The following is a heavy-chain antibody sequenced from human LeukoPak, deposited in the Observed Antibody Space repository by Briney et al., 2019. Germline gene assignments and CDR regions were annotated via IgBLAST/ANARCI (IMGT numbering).Heavy chain of an antibody. CDR1: GGSFSGYY. CDR3: ARDRRHPIGYSSSWWNYYYGMDV. CDR2: INHSGST. Sequence: SETLSLTCAVYGGSFSGYYWSWIRQPPGKGLEWIGEINHSGSTNYNPSLKSRVTISVDTSKNQFSLKLGSVTAADTAVNYCARDRRHPIGYSSSWWNYYYGMDVWGQGTTVTVSS. J-gene: IGHJ6*02. V-gene: IGHV4-34*01. D-gene: IGHD6-13*01.